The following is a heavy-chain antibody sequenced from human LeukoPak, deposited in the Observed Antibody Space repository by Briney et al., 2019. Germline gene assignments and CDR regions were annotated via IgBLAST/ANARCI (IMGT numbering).Heavy chain of an antibody. V-gene: IGHV3-30*03. J-gene: IGHJ5*02. D-gene: IGHD6-13*01. Sequence: PGGSLRLSCAASGFTFSSYGMHWVRQAPGKGLEWVAVISYDGSNKYYADSVKGRFTISRDNSKNTLYLQTNSLRAEDTAVYYCARGRHIAAAGKRDNWFDPWGQGTLVTVSS. CDR3: ARGRHIAAAGKRDNWFDP. CDR1: GFTFSSYG. CDR2: ISYDGSNK.